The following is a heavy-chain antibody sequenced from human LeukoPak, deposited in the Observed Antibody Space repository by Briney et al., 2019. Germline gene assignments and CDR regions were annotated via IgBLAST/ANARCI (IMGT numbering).Heavy chain of an antibody. J-gene: IGHJ3*02. Sequence: GSLRLSCAASGFTFSNYNMNWVRHAPGKGLEWVSSISSARSSYIYYAESVKGRFTISRDNAKHSLYLQMSSLRAEHTAVYYCARDWTTVTFPDAFDIWGQGTMVTVSS. CDR3: ARDWTTVTFPDAFDI. D-gene: IGHD4-17*01. V-gene: IGHV3-21*01. CDR1: GFTFSNYN. CDR2: ISSARSSYI.